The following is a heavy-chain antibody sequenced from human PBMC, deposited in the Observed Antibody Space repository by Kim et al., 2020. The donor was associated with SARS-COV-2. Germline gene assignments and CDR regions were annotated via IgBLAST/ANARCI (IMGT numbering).Heavy chain of an antibody. CDR3: ATFAGGSGWSP. V-gene: IGHV1-18*01. J-gene: IGHJ5*02. Sequence: ASVKVSCKASGYTFTNYDISWVRQAPGQGLEWMGWIGGYSGYTNYAQKLQDRVTMTTDTSTSTAYMELRSLRSDDTAMYYCATFAGGSGWSPWGQGTLVIVSS. D-gene: IGHD6-19*01. CDR2: IGGYSGYT. CDR1: GYTFTNYD.